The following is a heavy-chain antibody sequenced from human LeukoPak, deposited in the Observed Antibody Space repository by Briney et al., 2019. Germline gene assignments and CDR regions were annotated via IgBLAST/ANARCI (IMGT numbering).Heavy chain of an antibody. CDR1: GGSISSSSYY. Sequence: SETLSLTCTVSGGSISSSSYYWGWIRQPPGKGLEWFGSIYYSGSTYYNPSLKSRVTISVDTSKNQFSLKLSSVTAADTAVYYCASPTARGYSGYDDRGLFDYWGQGTLVTVSS. J-gene: IGHJ4*02. CDR2: IYYSGST. V-gene: IGHV4-39*01. D-gene: IGHD5-12*01. CDR3: ASPTARGYSGYDDRGLFDY.